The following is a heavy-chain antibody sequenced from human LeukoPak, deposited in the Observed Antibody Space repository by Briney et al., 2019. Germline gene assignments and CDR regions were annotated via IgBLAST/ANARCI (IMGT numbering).Heavy chain of an antibody. CDR3: ARSPDLYESSGYYSDY. J-gene: IGHJ4*02. CDR2: IYPGDSDT. CDR1: GYSFTSYW. V-gene: IGHV5-51*01. Sequence: GESLKISCKGSGYSFTSYWIGWVRQMPGKGLEWMGIIYPGDSDTRYSPSFQGQVTISADKSISTAYLQWSSLKASDTAMYYCARSPDLYESSGYYSDYWGQGTLVTVSS. D-gene: IGHD3-22*01.